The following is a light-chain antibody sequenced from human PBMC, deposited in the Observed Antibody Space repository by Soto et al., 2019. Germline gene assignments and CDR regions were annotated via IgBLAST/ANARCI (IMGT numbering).Light chain of an antibody. J-gene: IGKJ3*01. V-gene: IGKV1-39*01. CDR3: QQSYSTPRT. CDR1: QSISSY. Sequence: DIQMTQSPSSLSASVGDRVTITCRASQSISSYLNWYQQKPGKAPKLLIYAASSLQSGVPSRFSGSGSGTDFTLTITSPQPEDVATYYCQQSYSTPRTFGTGTKVDIK. CDR2: AAS.